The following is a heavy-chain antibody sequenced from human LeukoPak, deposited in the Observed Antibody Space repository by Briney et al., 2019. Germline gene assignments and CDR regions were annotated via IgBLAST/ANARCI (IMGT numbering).Heavy chain of an antibody. CDR2: ISSDGGST. Sequence: GGSLRLSCAASGFTFSSYWMHWVRQAPGKGLVWVSRISSDGGSTIYADSVKGRFTISRDNAKNSLYLQMSSLRAEDTAVYFCARYCSSVDCYNTQVDYWGQGTLVTVFS. CDR3: ARYCSSVDCYNTQVDY. D-gene: IGHD2-2*02. J-gene: IGHJ4*02. V-gene: IGHV3-74*01. CDR1: GFTFSSYW.